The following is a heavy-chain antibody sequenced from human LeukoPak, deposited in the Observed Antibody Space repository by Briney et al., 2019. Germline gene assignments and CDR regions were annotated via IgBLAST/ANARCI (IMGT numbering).Heavy chain of an antibody. J-gene: IGHJ6*02. V-gene: IGHV4-59*12. CDR1: GGSISSYY. CDR3: ARDRDYGSGLYYYYYGMDV. D-gene: IGHD3-10*01. CDR2: IYYSGST. Sequence: SETLSLTCTVSGGSISSYYWSWIRQPPGKGLEWIGYIYYSGSTNYNPSLKSRVTISVDTSKNQFSLKLSSVTAADTAVYYCARDRDYGSGLYYYYYGMDVWGQGTTVTVSS.